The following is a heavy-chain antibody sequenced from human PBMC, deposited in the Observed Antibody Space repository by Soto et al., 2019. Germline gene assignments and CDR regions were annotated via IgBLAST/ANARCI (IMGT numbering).Heavy chain of an antibody. CDR2: ISGSGGST. CDR3: AKDFSPAGYCTNGVCYGFDY. J-gene: IGHJ4*02. Sequence: PGGSLRLSCAASGFTFSSYAMSWVRQAPGKGLEWFSAISGSGGSTYYADSVKGRFTISRDNSKNTLYLQMNSLRAEDTAVYYCAKDFSPAGYCTNGVCYGFDYWGQGTLVTVSS. V-gene: IGHV3-23*01. CDR1: GFTFSSYA. D-gene: IGHD2-8*01.